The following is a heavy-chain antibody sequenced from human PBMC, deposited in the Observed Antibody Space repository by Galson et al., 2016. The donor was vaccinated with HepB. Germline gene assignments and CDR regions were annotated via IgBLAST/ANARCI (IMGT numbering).Heavy chain of an antibody. J-gene: IGHJ4*02. CDR1: GYSFINNW. CDR2: VYLGDSDT. D-gene: IGHD6-19*01. V-gene: IGHV5-51*01. CDR3: ARSIAVAGPSDF. Sequence: QSGADVKKPGESLRISCKASGYSFINNWIGWVRQLPGKGLEWMGTVYLGDSDTRYSPSFQGQVTISADKSISTAYLQWSSLKASDSGMYFCARSIAVAGPSDFWGQGTLVIVSS.